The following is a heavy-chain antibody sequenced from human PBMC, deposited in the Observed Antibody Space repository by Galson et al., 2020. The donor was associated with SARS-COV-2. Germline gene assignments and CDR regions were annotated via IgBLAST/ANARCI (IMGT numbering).Heavy chain of an antibody. CDR1: EFTFTTYT. Sequence: GGSLRLSCVASEFTFTTYTMTWVRQAPGKGLEWVSSISANGAYTYYADSVQGRFTISRDNSKNTMFLQINSLRAEDTAVFYCASIEYTDSSVDYWGQGALVTVSS. CDR3: ASIEYTDSSVDY. D-gene: IGHD6-6*01. J-gene: IGHJ4*02. V-gene: IGHV3-23*01. CDR2: ISANGAYT.